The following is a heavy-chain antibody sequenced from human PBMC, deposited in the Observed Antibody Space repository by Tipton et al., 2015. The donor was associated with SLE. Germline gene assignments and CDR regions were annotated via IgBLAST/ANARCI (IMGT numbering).Heavy chain of an antibody. J-gene: IGHJ4*02. CDR2: FHPSGST. CDR1: GTSISLVY. V-gene: IGHV4-4*07. D-gene: IGHD1-7*01. Sequence: TLSLTCSVSGTSISLVYWDWIRQPAGKGLEWIGRFHPSGSTFYNPPLKSRLTMSADTSKNQISLNLTSVTAADTAVYYCAKTELIGNTNDWGQGTLVTVSS. CDR3: AKTELIGNTND.